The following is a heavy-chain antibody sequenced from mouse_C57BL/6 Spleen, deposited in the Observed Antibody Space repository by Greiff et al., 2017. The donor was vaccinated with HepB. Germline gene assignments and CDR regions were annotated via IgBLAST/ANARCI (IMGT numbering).Heavy chain of an antibody. D-gene: IGHD2-2*01. Sequence: VQLQQPGAELVKPGASVKMSCKASGYTFTSYWITWVKQRPGQGLEWIGDIYPGSGSTNYNEKFKSKATLTVDTSSSTAYMQLSSLTSEDSAVYYCARRDGYDEYYYAMDYWGQGTSVTVSS. V-gene: IGHV1-55*01. CDR1: GYTFTSYW. CDR3: ARRDGYDEYYYAMDY. CDR2: IYPGSGST. J-gene: IGHJ4*01.